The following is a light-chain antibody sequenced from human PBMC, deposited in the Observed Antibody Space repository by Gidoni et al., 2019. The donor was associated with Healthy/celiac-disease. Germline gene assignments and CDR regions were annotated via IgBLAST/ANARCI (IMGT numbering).Light chain of an antibody. CDR2: KAS. J-gene: IGKJ5*01. CDR3: QQYTSYSRIT. V-gene: IGKV1-5*03. CDR1: QSISSW. Sequence: DIQMTPSPSTLSASVGDRVTITCRASQSISSWLAWYQQKPGKAPKLLIYKASSLESGVPSRFSGSGSGTEFTLTISSLQPDDFATYYCQQYTSYSRITFGQGTRLEIK.